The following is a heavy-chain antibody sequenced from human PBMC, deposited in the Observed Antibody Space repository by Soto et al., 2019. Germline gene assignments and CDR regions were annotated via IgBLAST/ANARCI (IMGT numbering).Heavy chain of an antibody. D-gene: IGHD3-3*02. V-gene: IGHV3-53*01. Sequence: GGSLRLSCAASGFTVSSNYMSWVRQAPGKGLEWVSVIYSGGSTYYADSVKGRFTISRDNSKNTLYLQMNSLRAEDTAVYYCATXDFHFLSGPVEKRGMDGWGQGTNGTVSS. CDR2: IYSGGST. CDR1: GFTVSSNY. J-gene: IGHJ6*02. CDR3: ATXDFHFLSGPVEKRGMDG.